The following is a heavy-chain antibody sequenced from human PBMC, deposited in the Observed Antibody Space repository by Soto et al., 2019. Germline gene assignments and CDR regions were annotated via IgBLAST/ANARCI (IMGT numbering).Heavy chain of an antibody. Sequence: GGSRTLYRAASGFAVIVYAMVLDRQAPGKGLEWVSVITPTGANTYYADSVKGRFTISRDNSENTLYLQMNSLRAEDTAVYYCARGRGYSSSWSIYYFDFWGQGTQVTVSS. CDR3: ARGRGYSSSWSIYYFDF. CDR2: ITPTGANT. V-gene: IGHV3-23*01. D-gene: IGHD6-13*01. CDR1: GFAVIVYA. J-gene: IGHJ4*02.